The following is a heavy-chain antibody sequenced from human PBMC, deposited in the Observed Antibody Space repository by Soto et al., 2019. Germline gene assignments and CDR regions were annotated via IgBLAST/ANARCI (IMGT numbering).Heavy chain of an antibody. Sequence: KASETLSLTCTVSGCSISSGGYYWSWIRQHPGKGLEWIGYIYYSGSTYYNPSLKSRVTISVDTSKNQFSLKLSSVTAADTAVYYCARLGDYDYYYYGMDVWGQGTTVTVSS. CDR1: GCSISSGGYY. J-gene: IGHJ6*02. V-gene: IGHV4-31*03. CDR2: IYYSGST. D-gene: IGHD4-17*01. CDR3: ARLGDYDYYYYGMDV.